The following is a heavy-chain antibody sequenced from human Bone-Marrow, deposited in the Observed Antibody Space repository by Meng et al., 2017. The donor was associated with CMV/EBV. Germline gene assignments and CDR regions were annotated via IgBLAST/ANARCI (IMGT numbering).Heavy chain of an antibody. J-gene: IGHJ6*02. CDR2: ISYDGDTI. CDR3: ARDDYSGDERNYYYYGMDV. D-gene: IGHD4-23*01. Sequence: GGSLRLSCAASGFTFSSYGMHWVRQAPGKGLEWVSYISYDGDTIHYADSVKGRFTISRDDAKNSVYLQMNSLRADDTAVYYCARDDYSGDERNYYYYGMDVWGQGTTVTVSS. V-gene: IGHV3-48*04. CDR1: GFTFSSYG.